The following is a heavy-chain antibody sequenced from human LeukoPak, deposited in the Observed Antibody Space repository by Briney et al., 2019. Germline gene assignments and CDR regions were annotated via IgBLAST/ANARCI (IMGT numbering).Heavy chain of an antibody. J-gene: IGHJ4*02. V-gene: IGHV4-34*01. CDR2: INHSGST. Sequence: SETLSLTCAIYGGSFSGYYWSWIRQPPGKGLEWIGEINHSGSTNYNPSLKSRVTISVDTSKNQFSLKLSSVTAADTAVYYCARRGSHYYDSSGYYAYWGQGTLVTVSS. CDR3: ARRGSHYYDSSGYYAY. CDR1: GGSFSGYY. D-gene: IGHD3-22*01.